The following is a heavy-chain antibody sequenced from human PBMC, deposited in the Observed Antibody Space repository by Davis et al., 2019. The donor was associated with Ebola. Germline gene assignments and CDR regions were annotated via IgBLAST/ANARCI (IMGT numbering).Heavy chain of an antibody. CDR2: ISSNGVST. CDR1: GFTFSSYA. V-gene: IGHV3-64*02. D-gene: IGHD2-8*01. Sequence: GESLKISCAASGFTFSSYAMHWVRQAPGKGLEYVSAISSNGVSTYYADSVKGRFSISRDNSKNTLYLQMGSLRGEYMAAYYCAKGLIVLMVYAPLDYWGQGTLVTVSS. CDR3: AKGLIVLMVYAPLDY. J-gene: IGHJ4*02.